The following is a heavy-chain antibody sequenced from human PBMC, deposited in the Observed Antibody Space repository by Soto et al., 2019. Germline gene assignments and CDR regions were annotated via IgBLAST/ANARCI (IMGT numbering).Heavy chain of an antibody. V-gene: IGHV3-30-3*01. CDR1: GFTFSSYA. D-gene: IGHD6-6*01. CDR2: ISYDGSNK. Sequence: QMQLVESVGGVVQPGRSLRLSCAASGFTFSSYAMHWVRQAPGKGLEWVAVISYDGSNKYYADSVKGRFTISRDNSKNTLYLQMNSLRAQDTAVYYCAREKYSSPSITLDYWGQGTLVTVSS. J-gene: IGHJ4*02. CDR3: AREKYSSPSITLDY.